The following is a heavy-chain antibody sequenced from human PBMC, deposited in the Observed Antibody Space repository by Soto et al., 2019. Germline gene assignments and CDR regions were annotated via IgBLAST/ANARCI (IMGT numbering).Heavy chain of an antibody. CDR3: ARDLKGGVVVAATNWFDP. J-gene: IGHJ5*02. CDR1: GGTFSSYA. V-gene: IGHV1-69*13. D-gene: IGHD2-15*01. CDR2: IIPIFGTA. Sequence: SVKVSCKASGGTFSSYAISWVRQAPGQGLEWMGGIIPIFGTANYAQKFQGRVTITADESTSTAYMELSSLRSEDTAVHYCARDLKGGVVVAATNWFDPWGQGTLVTVSS.